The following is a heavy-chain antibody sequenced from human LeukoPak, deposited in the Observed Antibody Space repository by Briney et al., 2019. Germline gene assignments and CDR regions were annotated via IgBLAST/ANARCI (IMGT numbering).Heavy chain of an antibody. D-gene: IGHD1-14*01. Sequence: PSETLSLTCAVYGGSFSGYYWSWIRQPPGKGLEWVGEINHSGSTNYNPSLKSRVTISVDTSKNQFSLKLSSVTAADTAVYYCARTTLTALFFDYWGQGTLVTVSS. CDR3: ARTTLTALFFDY. CDR1: GGSFSGYY. J-gene: IGHJ4*02. CDR2: INHSGST. V-gene: IGHV4-34*01.